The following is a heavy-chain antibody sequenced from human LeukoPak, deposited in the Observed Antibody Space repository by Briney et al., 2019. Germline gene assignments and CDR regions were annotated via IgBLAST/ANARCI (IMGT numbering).Heavy chain of an antibody. D-gene: IGHD3-22*01. CDR2: IYYSGST. CDR1: GGSISSYY. J-gene: IGHJ4*02. V-gene: IGHV4-59*08. Sequence: PSETLSLTCTVSGGSISSYYWSWIRQPPGKGLEWIGYIYYSGSTNYSPSLKSRVTISVDTSKNQFSLKLSSVTAADTAVYYCARAVSALGYDSSYFDYWGQGTLVTVSS. CDR3: ARAVSALGYDSSYFDY.